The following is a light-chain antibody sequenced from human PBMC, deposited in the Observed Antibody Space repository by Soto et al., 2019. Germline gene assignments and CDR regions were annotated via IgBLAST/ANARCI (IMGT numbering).Light chain of an antibody. CDR2: EVT. Sequence: QSALTQPASVSGSPGQSITISCTGTSSDVGAYNYVSWYQQHPGKAPKLLIYEVTNRPFGVSNRFSGSKSGNTASLTIAGLQTEDEADYYCSSYTTSSTRIFGEGTKLTVL. CDR3: SSYTTSSTRI. J-gene: IGLJ2*01. CDR1: SSDVGAYNY. V-gene: IGLV2-14*01.